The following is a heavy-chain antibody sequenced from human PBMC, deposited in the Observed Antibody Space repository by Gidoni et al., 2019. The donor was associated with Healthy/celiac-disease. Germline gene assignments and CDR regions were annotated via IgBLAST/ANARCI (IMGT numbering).Heavy chain of an antibody. CDR2: INHSGST. CDR3: ARGGTTGTTNYAFDI. Sequence: QVQLQQWGAGLSQPSETLPHPCDVYGGSYSVYYWSWIREPPGKGLDWIGEINHSGSTNYNPSLKSRVAISVDTSKNQFSLKLSSVTAADTAVYYCARGGTTGTTNYAFDIWGQGTMVTVSS. D-gene: IGHD1-1*01. J-gene: IGHJ3*02. CDR1: GGSYSVYY. V-gene: IGHV4-34*01.